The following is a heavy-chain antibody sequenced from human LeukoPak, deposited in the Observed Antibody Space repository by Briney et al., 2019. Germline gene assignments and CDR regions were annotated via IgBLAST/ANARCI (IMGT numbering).Heavy chain of an antibody. CDR2: IYSSGTT. D-gene: IGHD5-24*01. CDR1: GGSFTHYY. J-gene: IGHJ1*01. Sequence: SETLSLTCAVSGGSFTHYYWSWIRQPPGKGLQWIGYIYSSGTTKYNPSLKSRVTISLDTPNNQFSLILTSVTAADTAVYYCARHFSEDGYNAAPFQHWGQGTLVTVSS. CDR3: ARHFSEDGYNAAPFQH. V-gene: IGHV4-59*08.